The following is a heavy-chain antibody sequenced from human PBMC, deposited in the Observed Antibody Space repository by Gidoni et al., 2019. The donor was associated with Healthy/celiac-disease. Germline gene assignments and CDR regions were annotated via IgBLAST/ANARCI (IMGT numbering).Heavy chain of an antibody. D-gene: IGHD6-13*01. J-gene: IGHJ4*02. V-gene: IGHV4-34*01. CDR2: INHSGST. Sequence: QVQLQQWGAGLLKPSETLSLTCAVYGGSFSGYYWSWIRQPPGKGLEWIGEINHSGSTNYNPSLKSRVTISVDTSKNQFSLKLSSVTAADTAVYYCASSRQLAFDYWGQGTLVTVSS. CDR3: ASSRQLAFDY. CDR1: GGSFSGYY.